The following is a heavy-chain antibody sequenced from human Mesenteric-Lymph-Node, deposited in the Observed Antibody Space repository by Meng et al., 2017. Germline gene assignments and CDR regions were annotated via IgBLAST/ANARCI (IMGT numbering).Heavy chain of an antibody. V-gene: IGHV1-2*06. D-gene: IGHD5-12*01. Sequence: QVKCVHSGAAVKKPGASVKVSCKASGYTFTSYGISWVRQAPGQGLEWMGRINPNSGGTNYAQKFQGRVTMTRDTSISTAYMELSRLRSDDTAVYYCARDQVRGYDFDYWGQGTLVTVSS. CDR1: GYTFTSYG. J-gene: IGHJ4*02. CDR2: INPNSGGT. CDR3: ARDQVRGYDFDY.